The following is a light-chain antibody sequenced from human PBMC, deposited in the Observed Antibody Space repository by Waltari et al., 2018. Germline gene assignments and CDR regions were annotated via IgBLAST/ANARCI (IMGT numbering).Light chain of an antibody. CDR3: QSYDASLTGWV. J-gene: IGLJ3*02. CDR1: TSNVGATYG. V-gene: IGLV1-40*01. CDR2: RDS. Sequence: QSVLTQPPSVSGAPGQRVTISCTGRTSNVGATYGVYWDQQPPGEAPKLLIPRDSTRPSGVPARFPGSKSGTSAYLAITGREAVDEAEYYCQSYDASLTGWVFGGGTNLAVL.